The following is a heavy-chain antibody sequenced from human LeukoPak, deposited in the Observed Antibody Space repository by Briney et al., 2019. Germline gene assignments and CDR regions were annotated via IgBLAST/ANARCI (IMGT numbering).Heavy chain of an antibody. V-gene: IGHV1-2*02. D-gene: IGHD2/OR15-2a*01. CDR2: INPNRGGT. Sequence: ASVKDSCKASGYTFTGYYMHWVRQAPGQGLEGMGCINPNRGGTSYAQKFQGRVTMTRDTSISTAYMELSRLRSDDTAVYYCARSRIAPNFDYWGQGTLVTVSS. J-gene: IGHJ4*02. CDR1: GYTFTGYY. CDR3: ARSRIAPNFDY.